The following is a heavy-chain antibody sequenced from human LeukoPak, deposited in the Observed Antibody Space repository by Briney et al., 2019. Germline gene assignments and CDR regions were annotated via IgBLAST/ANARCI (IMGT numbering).Heavy chain of an antibody. CDR1: GGPVSSGSYY. V-gene: IGHV4-61*01. Sequence: SETLSLTCTVSGGPVSSGSYYWSWIRQPPGKGLEWIGYIYYSGSTNYNPSLKSRVTISVDTSKNQFSLKLSSVTAADTAVYNCARGARGGDSDYWGQGTLVTVSS. CDR3: ARGARGGDSDY. D-gene: IGHD2-21*01. CDR2: IYYSGST. J-gene: IGHJ4*02.